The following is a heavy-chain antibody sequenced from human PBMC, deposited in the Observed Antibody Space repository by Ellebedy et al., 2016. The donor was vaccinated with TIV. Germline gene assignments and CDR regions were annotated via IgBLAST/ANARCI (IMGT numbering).Heavy chain of an antibody. CDR1: GYSFDSYW. V-gene: IGHV5-51*01. Sequence: GESLKISXEASGYSFDSYWFGWVRQMPGKGLEWMGVIYPADSDTRYSPSFQGQVTISADKSISTSYLQWSSLKSSDSATYYCATLGYCVGGSCSHFDHWGQGTLVTVSS. D-gene: IGHD3-22*01. CDR2: IYPADSDT. CDR3: ATLGYCVGGSCSHFDH. J-gene: IGHJ4*01.